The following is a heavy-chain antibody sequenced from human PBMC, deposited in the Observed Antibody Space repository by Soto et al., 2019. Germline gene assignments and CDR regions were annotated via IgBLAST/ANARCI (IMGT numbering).Heavy chain of an antibody. CDR3: ASQASGWYPDY. Sequence: PSETLSLTCTVSGGSISSNIYYWGWIRQHPGKGLEWIGYIFYSGTPYYNPSLKSRVTISVDPSKSQFSLRLTSVTATDTAVYYCASQASGWYPDYWGQGTLVTVSS. CDR1: GGSISSNIYY. D-gene: IGHD6-19*01. CDR2: IFYSGTP. J-gene: IGHJ4*02. V-gene: IGHV4-39*07.